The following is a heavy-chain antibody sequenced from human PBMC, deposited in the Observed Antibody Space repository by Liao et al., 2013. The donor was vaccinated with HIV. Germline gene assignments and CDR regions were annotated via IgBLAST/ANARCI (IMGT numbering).Heavy chain of an antibody. CDR1: GGSISNYY. V-gene: IGHV4-4*07. CDR3: ARGVPPDN. D-gene: IGHD5/OR15-5a*01. CDR2: IYVSGDT. Sequence: QVQLQESGPGLVKPSETLSLTCNVSGGSISNYYWNWIRQPAEKGLEWIGRIYVSGDTLYNPSLKSRVTMSLDTSKSQFSLKLSSVTAADTAVYYCARGVPPDNWGQGTPVTVSS. J-gene: IGHJ4*02.